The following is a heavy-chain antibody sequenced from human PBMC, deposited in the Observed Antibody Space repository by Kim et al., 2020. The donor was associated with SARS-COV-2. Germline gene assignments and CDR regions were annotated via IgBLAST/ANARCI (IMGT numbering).Heavy chain of an antibody. D-gene: IGHD3-10*01. CDR2: SSGVDDNT. J-gene: IGHJ4*01. CDR3: AKLWHPGDGQYYFDH. CDR1: GFSLSFYY. V-gene: IGHV3-23*01. Sequence: GGSLRLSCTPSGFSLSFYYMTWVRQAPGKGLEWVSTSSGVDDNTYYAESVKGRFSISRDNPQNTVYLHMNSLRAEDTAVYYCAKLWHPGDGQYYFDHWG.